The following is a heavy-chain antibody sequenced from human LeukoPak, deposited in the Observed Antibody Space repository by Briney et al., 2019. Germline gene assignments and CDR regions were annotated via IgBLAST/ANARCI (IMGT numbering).Heavy chain of an antibody. CDR3: VIXFWGSYSRTDY. V-gene: IGHV1-8*01. Sequence: ASVKVSCKASGYTFTSYDINWVRQATGQGLEWMGWMNPNSGNTGYAQKFQGRVTMTRNTSISTAYMELSSLRSEDTAVYYCVIXFWGSYSRTDYWGQGTLVTVSS. J-gene: IGHJ4*02. CDR1: GYTFTSYD. CDR2: MNPNSGNT. D-gene: IGHD3-16*01.